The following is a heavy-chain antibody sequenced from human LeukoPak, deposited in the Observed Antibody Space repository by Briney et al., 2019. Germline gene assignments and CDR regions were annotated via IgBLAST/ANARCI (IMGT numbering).Heavy chain of an antibody. J-gene: IGHJ3*01. D-gene: IGHD5-12*01. V-gene: IGHV3-33*06. CDR3: AKRLTGYEMGF. CDR2: IWYDGSNK. CDR1: GFTFSNYG. Sequence: GGSLRLSCAASGFTFSNYGMHWVRQAPGKGLEWVGVIWYDGSNKYYADSVKGRFTISRDNSKSTLYLQMNSLRAEDTAVYYCAKRLTGYEMGFWGQGTMVTVSS.